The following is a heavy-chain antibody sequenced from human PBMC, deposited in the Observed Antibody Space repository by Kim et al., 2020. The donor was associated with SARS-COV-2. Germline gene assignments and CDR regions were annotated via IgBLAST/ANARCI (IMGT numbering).Heavy chain of an antibody. CDR2: GGST. J-gene: IGHJ5*02. V-gene: IGHV3-23*01. CDR3: ARRDAGT. Sequence: GGSTYYAEPVKGRLTISRDNTKNTLYRPMNRLRAEDTAVYYCARRDAGTWGQGTLVTVSS.